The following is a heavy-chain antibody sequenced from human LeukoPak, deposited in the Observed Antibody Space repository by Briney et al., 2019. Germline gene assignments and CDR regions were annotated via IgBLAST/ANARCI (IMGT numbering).Heavy chain of an antibody. Sequence: SETLSLTCTVSGGSISSGGYYWSWIRQHPGKGLEWIGYIYYSGSTYYNPSLKSRVTISVGTSKNQFSLKLSSVTAADTAVYYCAREIVVPAAIVYRWFDPWGQGTLVTVSS. D-gene: IGHD2-2*02. CDR1: GGSISSGGYY. CDR3: AREIVVPAAIVYRWFDP. CDR2: IYYSGST. V-gene: IGHV4-31*03. J-gene: IGHJ5*02.